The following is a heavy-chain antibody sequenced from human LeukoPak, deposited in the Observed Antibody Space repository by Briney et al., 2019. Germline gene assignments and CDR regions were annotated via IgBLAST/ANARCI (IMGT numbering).Heavy chain of an antibody. V-gene: IGHV3-21*01. Sequence: PGGSLRLSCAASGFTFSSYSMNWVRQAPGKGLEWVSSISSSSSYIYYADSVKGRFTISRDNAKNSLYLQMNSLRAEDTAVYYCAREYCSSTSCDDAFDIWGQGTMVTVSS. CDR2: ISSSSSYI. D-gene: IGHD2-2*01. CDR3: AREYCSSTSCDDAFDI. CDR1: GFTFSSYS. J-gene: IGHJ3*02.